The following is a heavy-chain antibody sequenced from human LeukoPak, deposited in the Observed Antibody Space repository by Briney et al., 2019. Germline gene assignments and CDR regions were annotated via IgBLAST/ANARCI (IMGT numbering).Heavy chain of an antibody. J-gene: IGHJ4*02. Sequence: GGSLRLSCAASGFTFSSYAITWVRQAPGKSLEWVSIISNGGVTTYYADSVRGRFTISRDNSKDLLYLQMDSLRAEDTAVYYCVKLSSGSGSSFGFDSWGLGTLVTVSS. CDR3: VKLSSGSGSSFGFDS. CDR2: ISNGGVTT. D-gene: IGHD6-13*01. CDR1: GFTFSSYA. V-gene: IGHV3-23*01.